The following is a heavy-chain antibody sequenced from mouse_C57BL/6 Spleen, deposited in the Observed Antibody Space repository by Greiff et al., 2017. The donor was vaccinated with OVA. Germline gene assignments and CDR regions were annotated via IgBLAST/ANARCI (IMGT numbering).Heavy chain of an antibody. D-gene: IGHD1-1*01. CDR2: IDPSDSYT. CDR1: GYTFTSYW. Sequence: VQLQQPGAELVMPGASVKLSCKASGYTFTSYWMHWVKQRPGQGLEWIGEIDPSDSYTNYNQKFKGKSTLTVDKSSSTAYMQLSSLTSEDSAVYYCARSRYYYGSSYGAMDYWGKGTSVTVSS. CDR3: ARSRYYYGSSYGAMDY. V-gene: IGHV1-69*01. J-gene: IGHJ4*01.